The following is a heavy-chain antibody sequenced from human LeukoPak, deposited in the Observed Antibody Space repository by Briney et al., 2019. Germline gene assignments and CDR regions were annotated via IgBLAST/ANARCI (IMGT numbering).Heavy chain of an antibody. Sequence: PGGSLRLSCAASGFTFSSYAMSWVRQAPGKGLEWVSAISGSGGSTYYADSVKGRFTISRDNSKNTLYLQMNSLRAEDTAVYYCAQDVALPPGYYFDYWGQGTLVTVSS. V-gene: IGHV3-23*01. J-gene: IGHJ4*02. CDR1: GFTFSSYA. D-gene: IGHD2-21*01. CDR3: AQDVALPPGYYFDY. CDR2: ISGSGGST.